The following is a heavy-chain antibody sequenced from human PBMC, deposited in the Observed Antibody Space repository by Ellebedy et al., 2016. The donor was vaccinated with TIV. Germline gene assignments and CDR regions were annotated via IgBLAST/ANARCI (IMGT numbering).Heavy chain of an antibody. Sequence: AASVKVSCKASGGTFSSYGISWVRQAPGQGLEWMGGIIPIIGKANYAQKFQGRVTITADESTSKSYMELSSLRSEDTAVYYCARVGNYYGGNPSYYFDYWGQGTLVTVSS. V-gene: IGHV1-69*13. CDR1: GGTFSSYG. J-gene: IGHJ4*02. CDR2: IIPIIGKA. CDR3: ARVGNYYGGNPSYYFDY. D-gene: IGHD4-23*01.